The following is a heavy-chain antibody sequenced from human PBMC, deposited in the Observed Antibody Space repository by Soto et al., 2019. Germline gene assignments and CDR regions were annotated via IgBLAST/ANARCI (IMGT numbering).Heavy chain of an antibody. D-gene: IGHD3-22*01. J-gene: IGHJ4*02. CDR2: TYYRSKWFN. CDR1: GDSVSSDIAA. V-gene: IGHV6-1*01. Sequence: PSQTLSLTCAISGDSVSSDIAAWNWIRQSPSRGLEWLGRTYYRSKWFNDYAVSVKSRITIKPDTSKNQLSLHLNSVTPEDTAVYYCARDRSPSYSSRLWYFDYWGQGTLVTVSS. CDR3: ARDRSPSYSSRLWYFDY.